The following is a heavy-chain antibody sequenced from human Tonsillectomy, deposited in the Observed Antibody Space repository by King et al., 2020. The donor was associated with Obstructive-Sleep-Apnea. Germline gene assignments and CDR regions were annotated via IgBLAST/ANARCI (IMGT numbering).Heavy chain of an antibody. J-gene: IGHJ4*02. CDR2: IYYSGST. D-gene: IGHD1-26*01. CDR3: ARDPYSYFDY. Sequence: QLQESGPGLVKPSETLALTCTVSGGSISSSNYYWSWIRHPPGKGLEWIGSIYYSGSTYYNPSLKSRVTMSGDTSKNQFSLKLTSVTAADTAVYYCARDPYSYFDYWGQGTLVTVSS. CDR1: GGSISSSNYY. V-gene: IGHV4-39*07.